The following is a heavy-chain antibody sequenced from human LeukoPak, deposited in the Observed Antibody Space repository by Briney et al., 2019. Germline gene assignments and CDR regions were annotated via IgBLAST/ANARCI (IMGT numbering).Heavy chain of an antibody. CDR3: ARRGSNREDCSSTDCYGYGMDV. V-gene: IGHV3-53*01. J-gene: IGHJ6*02. Sequence: PGDSVRHFCSVSGFIVSSNYMRWVRPAPGQALDSVSVLSDGKNTYYADSVKGRFTMSRDNSKNTLYLHMNSLRADDTAVYFCARRGSNREDCSSTDCYGYGMDVWGQGTTVTVSS. CDR1: GFIVSSNY. D-gene: IGHD2-2*01. CDR2: LSDGKNT.